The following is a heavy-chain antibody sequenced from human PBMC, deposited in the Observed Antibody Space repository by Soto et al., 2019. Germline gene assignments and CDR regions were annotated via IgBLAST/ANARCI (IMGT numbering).Heavy chain of an antibody. J-gene: IGHJ4*02. Sequence: QVQLQESGPGLVKPSETLSLTCTVSGGSVSSGNYYWSWIRQPPGKGLEWIGYFYYTGSTKYNPSLKTRVTISIDASKNQFSLRLNSVTAADTAVYYCARSMYYSDGSNFSPFDYWGQGTLVTVSS. CDR1: GGSVSSGNYY. CDR2: FYYTGST. CDR3: ARSMYYSDGSNFSPFDY. D-gene: IGHD3-22*01. V-gene: IGHV4-61*01.